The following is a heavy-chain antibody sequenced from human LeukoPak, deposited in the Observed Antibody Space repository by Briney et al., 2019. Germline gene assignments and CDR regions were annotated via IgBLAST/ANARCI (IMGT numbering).Heavy chain of an antibody. J-gene: IGHJ4*02. CDR3: AREGGPYRPLVY. CDR1: GGSICSSTYH. V-gene: IGHV4-39*07. Sequence: KPSETLSLTCNVSGGSICSSTYHWAWIRRPPGKGLEWIGEVNLQGSTNYNPSLMGRVAISVDTSENHISLQLTSVTAADTAVYYCAREGGPYRPLVYSDQGTLVTVSS. CDR2: VNLQGST.